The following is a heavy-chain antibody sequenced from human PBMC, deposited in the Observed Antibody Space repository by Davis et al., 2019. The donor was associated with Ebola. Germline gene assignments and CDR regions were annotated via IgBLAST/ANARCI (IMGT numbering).Heavy chain of an antibody. J-gene: IGHJ4*02. V-gene: IGHV4-34*01. D-gene: IGHD3-3*01. Sequence: WIGEINHSGSTNYNPSLKSRVTISVDTSKNQFSLKLSSVTAADTAVYYCARNYDFWSGYYVEWGQGTLVTVSS. CDR2: INHSGST. CDR3: ARNYDFWSGYYVE.